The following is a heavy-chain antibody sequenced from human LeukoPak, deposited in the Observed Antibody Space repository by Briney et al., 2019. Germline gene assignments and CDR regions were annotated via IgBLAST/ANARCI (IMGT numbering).Heavy chain of an antibody. CDR3: ARDSYSSSWYSYGGFDP. D-gene: IGHD6-13*01. CDR1: GFTFSSYA. V-gene: IGHV3-30-3*01. J-gene: IGHJ5*02. CDR2: ISYDGSSK. Sequence: GGSLRLSCAASGFTFSSYAMHWVRQAPGKGLEWVAVISYDGSSKYYADSVKGRFTISRDNSKNTLYLQMNSLRAKDTAVYYCARDSYSSSWYSYGGFDPWGQGTLVTVSS.